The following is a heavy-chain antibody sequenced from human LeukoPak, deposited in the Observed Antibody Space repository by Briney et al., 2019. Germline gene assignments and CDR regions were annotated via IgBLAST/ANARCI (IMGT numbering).Heavy chain of an antibody. J-gene: IGHJ4*02. V-gene: IGHV3-21*01. CDR3: ARSSVAAAGSDSDY. CDR2: ISSSSSYI. Sequence: GGSLRLSCAASGFTFSSYSMNWVRQAPGKGLEWISSISSSSSYIYYADSVKGRFTISRDNAKNSLYLQMNSLRAEDTAVYYCARSSVAAAGSDSDYWGQGTLVTVSS. CDR1: GFTFSSYS. D-gene: IGHD6-13*01.